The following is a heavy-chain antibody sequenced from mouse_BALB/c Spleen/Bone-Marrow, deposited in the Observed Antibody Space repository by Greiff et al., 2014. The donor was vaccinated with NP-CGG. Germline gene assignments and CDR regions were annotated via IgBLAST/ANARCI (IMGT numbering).Heavy chain of an antibody. D-gene: IGHD2-4*01. Sequence: VQLVESGTELMKPGASVKISCKATGYTFSSHWIEWVKQRPGHGLEWIGEILPGSGNTNYNENFKGKATFTADTSSNTAYMQLSSLTSEDSAVYYCARYYDYAWFAYWGQGTLVTVSA. CDR2: ILPGSGNT. J-gene: IGHJ3*01. V-gene: IGHV1-9*01. CDR1: GYTFSSHW. CDR3: ARYYDYAWFAY.